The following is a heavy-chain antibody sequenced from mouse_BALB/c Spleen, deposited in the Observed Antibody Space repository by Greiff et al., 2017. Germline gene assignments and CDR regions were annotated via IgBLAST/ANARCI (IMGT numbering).Heavy chain of an antibody. D-gene: IGHD1-3*01. CDR3: TGGYGSSLFAY. CDR1: GYTFTSYY. V-gene: IGHV1S81*02. J-gene: IGHJ3*01. Sequence: QVQLKESGAELVKPGASVKLSCKASGYTFTSYYMYWVKQRPGQGLEWIGEINPSNGGTNFNEKFKSKATLTVDKSSSTAYMQLSSLTSEDSAVYYCTGGYGSSLFAYWGQGTLVTVSA. CDR2: INPSNGGT.